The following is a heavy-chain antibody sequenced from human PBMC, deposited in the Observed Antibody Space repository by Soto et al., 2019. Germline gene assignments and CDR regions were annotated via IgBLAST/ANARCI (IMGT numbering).Heavy chain of an antibody. D-gene: IGHD6-13*01. Sequence: EVQLLESGGGLEQPGGSLRLSCAASGFLFSNYAMTWVLQGAGKGLEWVSSISGGGGRTYYAGAVKGRFTISRDNSKDTVYLQMNSLWAEDTAIYYCAKHIAAAVFYYGMHVCGQGTTVTVSS. CDR3: AKHIAAAVFYYGMHV. V-gene: IGHV3-23*01. J-gene: IGHJ6*02. CDR2: ISGGGGRT. CDR1: GFLFSNYA.